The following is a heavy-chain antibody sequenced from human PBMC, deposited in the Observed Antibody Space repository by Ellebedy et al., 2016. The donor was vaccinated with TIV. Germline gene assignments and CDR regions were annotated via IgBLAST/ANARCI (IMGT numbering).Heavy chain of an antibody. J-gene: IGHJ6*02. Sequence: SETLSLXXTVSGGSVSDGSTRTIDYYWSWIRQHPGKGLEWIGYIYHTGTTYYNPSLKSRLSISVDTSKNQVSLRLTSVTVADAAVYYCARDQVVRGGYHGMDVWGQGTTVTVSS. CDR1: GGSVSDGSTRTIDYY. CDR3: ARDQVVRGGYHGMDV. V-gene: IGHV4-31*03. CDR2: IYHTGTT. D-gene: IGHD3-10*01.